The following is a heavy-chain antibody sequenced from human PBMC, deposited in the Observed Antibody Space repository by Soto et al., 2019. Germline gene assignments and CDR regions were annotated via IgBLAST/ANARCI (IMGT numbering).Heavy chain of an antibody. CDR3: AKVASGSYEY. D-gene: IGHD1-26*01. CDR1: GFTFSSYG. CDR2: ISYDGSNK. J-gene: IGHJ4*02. V-gene: IGHV3-30*18. Sequence: QVQLVESGGGVVQPGRSLRLSCAASGFTFSSYGMHWVRQAPGKGLEWVAVISYDGSNKYYADSVKGRFTISRDNSKNTLYLQMNSLRAEDTAVYYCAKVASGSYEYWGQGTLVTVSS.